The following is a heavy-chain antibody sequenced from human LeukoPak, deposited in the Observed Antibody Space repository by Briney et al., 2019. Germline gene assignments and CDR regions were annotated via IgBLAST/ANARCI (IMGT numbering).Heavy chain of an antibody. CDR3: AKHRGLDYYYYYGMDV. Sequence: SETLSLTCTVSGGSISSYYWSWIRQPPGKGLEWIGYIYYSGSTNYNPSLKSRVTISVDTSKNQFSLKLSSVTAADTAVYYCAKHRGLDYYYYYGMDVWGQGTTVTVSS. J-gene: IGHJ6*02. D-gene: IGHD3-10*01. CDR2: IYYSGST. V-gene: IGHV4-59*01. CDR1: GGSISSYY.